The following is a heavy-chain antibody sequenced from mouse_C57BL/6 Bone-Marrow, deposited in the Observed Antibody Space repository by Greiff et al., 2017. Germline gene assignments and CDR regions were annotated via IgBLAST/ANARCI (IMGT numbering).Heavy chain of an antibody. Sequence: VKLMESGAELARPGASVKLSCKASGYTFTSYGIRWVKQRTGQGLEWIGEIYPRSGNTYYNEKFKGKATMTADTSSSTTYMELRSLTSEDAAVYVCARDYGGSTVFDYWGQGTTLTVSS. J-gene: IGHJ2*01. V-gene: IGHV1-81*01. CDR2: IYPRSGNT. D-gene: IGHD1-1*01. CDR1: GYTFTSYG. CDR3: ARDYGGSTVFDY.